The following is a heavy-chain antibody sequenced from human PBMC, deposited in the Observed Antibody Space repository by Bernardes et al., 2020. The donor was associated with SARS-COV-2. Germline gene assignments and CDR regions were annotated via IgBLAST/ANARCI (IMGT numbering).Heavy chain of an antibody. CDR2: INSDGSST. CDR3: ARIFCSTSCYWANYYGMDV. Sequence: GGSLRLSCAASGFTFSSYWMHWVRQAPGKGLVWVSRINSDGSSTSYADSVKGRFTISRDNAKNTLYLQMNSLRAEDTAVYYCARIFCSTSCYWANYYGMDVWGQGTTVTVSS. D-gene: IGHD2-2*01. CDR1: GFTFSSYW. V-gene: IGHV3-74*01. J-gene: IGHJ6*02.